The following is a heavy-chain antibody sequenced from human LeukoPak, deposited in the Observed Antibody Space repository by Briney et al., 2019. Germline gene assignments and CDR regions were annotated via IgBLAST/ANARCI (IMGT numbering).Heavy chain of an antibody. Sequence: PSETLSLTCTVSGGSISSSSYYWGWIRQPPGKGLEWIGSIYYSGSTYYNPSLKSRVTISVDTSKNQFSLKLSSVTAADTAMYYCARERFRTVYYDYVWGSQSPGTYWGQGTLVTVSS. CDR1: GGSISSSSYY. V-gene: IGHV4-39*07. CDR3: ARERFRTVYYDYVWGSQSPGTY. CDR2: IYYSGST. D-gene: IGHD3-16*01. J-gene: IGHJ4*02.